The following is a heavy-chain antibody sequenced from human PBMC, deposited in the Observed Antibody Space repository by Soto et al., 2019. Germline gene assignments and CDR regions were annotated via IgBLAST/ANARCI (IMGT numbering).Heavy chain of an antibody. D-gene: IGHD2-15*01. Sequence: ASVKVSCKASGYTFTSYAMHWVRQAPGQRFEWMGWINAGNGNTKYSQKFQGKVTITRDTSASTAYMELSSLRSEDTAVYYCARGLGYCSGGSCYDWFDPWGQGTLVTAPQ. J-gene: IGHJ5*02. CDR3: ARGLGYCSGGSCYDWFDP. V-gene: IGHV1-3*01. CDR1: GYTFTSYA. CDR2: INAGNGNT.